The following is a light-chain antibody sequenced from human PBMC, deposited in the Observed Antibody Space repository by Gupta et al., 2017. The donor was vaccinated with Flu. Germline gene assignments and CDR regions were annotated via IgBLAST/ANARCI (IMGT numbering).Light chain of an antibody. V-gene: IGKV2-30*01. Sequence: DVVMTQSPLSLAVTLGQSASISCRSSQGLVYSDGNTYLHWFQQRPGQSPRRLIYLVTNRDSGVPDRFSGSGSGTEFTLKISRVEAEDVGVYFCMQGAHWPWAFGQGTKLEIK. CDR2: LVT. J-gene: IGKJ1*01. CDR3: MQGAHWPWA. CDR1: QGLVYSDGNTY.